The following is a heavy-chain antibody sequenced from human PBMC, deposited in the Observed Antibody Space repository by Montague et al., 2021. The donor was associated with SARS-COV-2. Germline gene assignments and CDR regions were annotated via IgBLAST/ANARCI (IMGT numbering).Heavy chain of an antibody. CDR1: GFTFNSYA. Sequence: SLRLSCAASGFTFNSYAMTWVRQAPGKGLEWVSAISGSGFTTYYADSVKGRFTVSRDNSKNTVYLQMNSLRGEDTAAYFYARDRPNYDDDSGYVLKADDFDIWGRGTMVTVSS. CDR3: ARDRPNYDDDSGYVLKADDFDI. CDR2: ISGSGFTT. J-gene: IGHJ3*02. V-gene: IGHV3-23*01. D-gene: IGHD3-22*01.